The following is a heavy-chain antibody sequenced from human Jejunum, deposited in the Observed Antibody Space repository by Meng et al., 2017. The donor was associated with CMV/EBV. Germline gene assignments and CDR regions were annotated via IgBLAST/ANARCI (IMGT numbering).Heavy chain of an antibody. CDR2: IHHSGTT. CDR1: SIRTYG. D-gene: IGHD3-10*01. Sequence: SIRTYGWSWIRQSQGKGLEWIGYIHHSGTTNHNPSLRSRVIMSVDTSNNQFSLKLTSVTAADTAVYYCARDSYHYGSSTYNWFDPWGQGILVTVSS. J-gene: IGHJ5*02. V-gene: IGHV4-59*01. CDR3: ARDSYHYGSSTYNWFDP.